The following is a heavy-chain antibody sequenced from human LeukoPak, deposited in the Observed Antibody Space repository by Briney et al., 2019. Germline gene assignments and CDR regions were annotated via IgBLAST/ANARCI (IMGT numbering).Heavy chain of an antibody. CDR2: ISSSGTTI. Sequence: PGGSLRLSCAASGFTFSSYEMNWVRQAPGKGLEWVSYISSSGTTIYYADSVKGRFTISRDNAKNSLYLQMNSLRAEDTAVYYCAIGLFEEQRPYWGQGTLVTVSS. D-gene: IGHD6-25*01. CDR1: GFTFSSYE. V-gene: IGHV3-48*03. J-gene: IGHJ4*02. CDR3: AIGLFEEQRPY.